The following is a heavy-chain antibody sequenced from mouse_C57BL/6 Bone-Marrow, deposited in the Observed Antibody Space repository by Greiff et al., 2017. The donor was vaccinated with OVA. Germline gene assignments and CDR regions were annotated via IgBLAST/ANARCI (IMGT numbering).Heavy chain of an antibody. V-gene: IGHV1-55*01. CDR3: ARTYYYGSSLYFDV. CDR1: GYTFTSYW. Sequence: VQLQQPGAELVKPGASVKMSCKASGYTFTSYWITWVKQRPGQGLEWIGDIYPGSGSTNYNEKFKSKATLTVDTSSSTAYMQLSSLTSEDSAVYYCARTYYYGSSLYFDVWGTGTTVTVSS. J-gene: IGHJ1*03. D-gene: IGHD1-1*01. CDR2: IYPGSGST.